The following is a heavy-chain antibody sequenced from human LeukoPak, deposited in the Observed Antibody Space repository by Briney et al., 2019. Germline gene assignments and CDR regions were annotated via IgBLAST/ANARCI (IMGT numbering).Heavy chain of an antibody. D-gene: IGHD3-22*01. CDR1: GGSISSYY. CDR2: IYYSGRT. J-gene: IGHJ2*01. Sequence: PSETLSLTCTVSGGSISSYYWSWIRQPPGKGLEWIGYIYYSGRTNYNPSLKSRVTISVDTSKNQFSLKLSSVTAADTAVYYCARDPYYYDSSGGNWYFDLWGRGTLVTVSS. V-gene: IGHV4-59*01. CDR3: ARDPYYYDSSGGNWYFDL.